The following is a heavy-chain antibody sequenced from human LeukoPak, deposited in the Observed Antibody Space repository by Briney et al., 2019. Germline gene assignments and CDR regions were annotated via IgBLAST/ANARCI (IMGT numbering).Heavy chain of an antibody. V-gene: IGHV1-2*06. Sequence: ASVKVSCKASGYTFTGYYMHWVRQAPGQGLEWMGRINPNSGGTNYAQKFQGRVTMTTDTSTSTAYMELRSLRSDDTAVYYCARDHYDFWSGYPVSFDPWGQGTLVTVSS. CDR3: ARDHYDFWSGYPVSFDP. CDR2: INPNSGGT. D-gene: IGHD3-3*01. J-gene: IGHJ5*02. CDR1: GYTFTGYY.